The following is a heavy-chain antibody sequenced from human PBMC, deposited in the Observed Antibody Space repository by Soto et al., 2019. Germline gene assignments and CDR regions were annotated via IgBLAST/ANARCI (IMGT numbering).Heavy chain of an antibody. V-gene: IGHV5-51*01. J-gene: IGHJ6*03. D-gene: IGHD3-16*01. CDR3: ARHSVPSLGCYYYMDV. CDR1: GYSFTSYW. Sequence: GESLKISCKGSGYSFTSYWIGWVRQMPGKGLEWMGIIYPGDSDTRYSPSFQGQVTISADKSISTAYLQWSSLKASDTAMYYCARHSVPSLGCYYYMDVWGKGTTVTVSS. CDR2: IYPGDSDT.